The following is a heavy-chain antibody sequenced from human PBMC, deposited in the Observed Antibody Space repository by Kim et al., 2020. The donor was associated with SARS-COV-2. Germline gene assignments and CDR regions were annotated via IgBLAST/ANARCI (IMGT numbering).Heavy chain of an antibody. D-gene: IGHD3-10*01. CDR2: IKQDGSEK. CDR1: GFTFSSYW. Sequence: GGSLRLSCAASGFTFSSYWMSWVRQAPGKGLEWVANIKQDGSEKYYVDSVKGRFTISRDNAKNSLYLQMNSLRAEDTAVYYCARGPPRITMVRGVIRGVRYYYGMDVWGQGTTVTVSS. CDR3: ARGPPRITMVRGVIRGVRYYYGMDV. V-gene: IGHV3-7*03. J-gene: IGHJ6*02.